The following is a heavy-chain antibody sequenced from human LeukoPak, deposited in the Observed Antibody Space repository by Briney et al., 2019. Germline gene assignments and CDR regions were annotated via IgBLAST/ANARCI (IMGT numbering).Heavy chain of an antibody. CDR2: ISSSSSTI. CDR1: GFTFSSYS. J-gene: IGHJ4*02. V-gene: IGHV3-48*01. D-gene: IGHD3-22*01. CDR3: AKDRHYESNVLGY. Sequence: GGSLRLSCAASGFTFSSYSMNWVRQAPGKGLEWVSYISSSSSTIYYADSVKGRFTISRDNAKNSLYLQMNSLRAEDTAVYYCAKDRHYESNVLGYWGQGTLVTVSS.